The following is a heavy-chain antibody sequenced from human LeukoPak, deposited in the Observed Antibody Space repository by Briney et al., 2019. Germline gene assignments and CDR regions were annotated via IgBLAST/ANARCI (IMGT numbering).Heavy chain of an antibody. V-gene: IGHV3-7*03. CDR3: AKDLYGDYDY. J-gene: IGHJ4*02. Sequence: GGSLRLSCAASGFTFSNYWMSWVRQAPGKGLEWVANIKQDGSEKYYVDSVKGRFTISRDNSKNTLYLQMNSLRAEDTAVYYCAKDLYGDYDYWGQGALVTVSS. D-gene: IGHD4-17*01. CDR2: IKQDGSEK. CDR1: GFTFSNYW.